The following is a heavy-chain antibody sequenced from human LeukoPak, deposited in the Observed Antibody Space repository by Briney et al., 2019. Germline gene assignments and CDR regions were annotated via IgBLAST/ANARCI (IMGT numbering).Heavy chain of an antibody. D-gene: IGHD3-10*02. CDR3: AELGITMIGGV. CDR2: ISSSGSTI. Sequence: GGSLRLSCAASGFTFSSYAMHWVRQAPGKGLEWVSYISSSGSTIYYADSVKGRFTISRDNAKNSLYLQMNSLRAEDTAVYYCAELGITMIGGVWGKGTTVTIS. V-gene: IGHV3-48*03. J-gene: IGHJ6*03. CDR1: GFTFSSYA.